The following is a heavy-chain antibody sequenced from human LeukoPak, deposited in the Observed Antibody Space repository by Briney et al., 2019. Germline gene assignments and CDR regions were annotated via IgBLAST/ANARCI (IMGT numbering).Heavy chain of an antibody. CDR1: GFTFSSYS. V-gene: IGHV3-48*04. CDR2: ISSSGSTI. D-gene: IGHD3-9*01. Sequence: PGGSLRLSCAASGFTFSSYSMNWVRQAPGKGLEWVSYISSSGSTIYYADSVKGRFTISRDNAKNSLYLQMNSLRAEDTAVYYCARDCPTRNYDILTGYSGGIDYWGQGTLVTVSS. J-gene: IGHJ4*01. CDR3: ARDCPTRNYDILTGYSGGIDY.